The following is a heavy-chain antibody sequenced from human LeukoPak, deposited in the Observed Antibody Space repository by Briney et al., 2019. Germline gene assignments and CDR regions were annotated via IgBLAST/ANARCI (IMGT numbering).Heavy chain of an antibody. V-gene: IGHV1-18*01. D-gene: IGHD6-13*01. J-gene: IGHJ4*02. CDR1: GYTFSNHG. CDR3: ARDRTGTAAGTGLYYFDY. CDR2: IGCYNGDT. Sequence: GASVKVSCKASGYTFSNHGISWVRQAPGQGLEWMGWIGCYNGDTMYAQNVQGRVTMTKDTSTRTAYMELSSLRSEDTAVYYCARDRTGTAAGTGLYYFDYWGQGTLVTVSS.